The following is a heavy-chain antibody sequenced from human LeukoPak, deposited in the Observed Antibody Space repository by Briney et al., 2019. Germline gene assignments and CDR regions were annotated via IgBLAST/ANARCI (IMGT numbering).Heavy chain of an antibody. CDR1: GYTFTGYY. CDR2: INPNSGGT. J-gene: IGHJ4*02. CDR3: ARDSEKQQLVRYFDY. V-gene: IGHV1-2*02. D-gene: IGHD6-13*01. Sequence: ASVKVSCKASGYTFTGYYMHWVRQAPGQGLEWMGWINPNSGGTNYAQKFQGRVTMTRDTSTSTAYMELRSLRSDDTAVYYCARDSEKQQLVRYFDYWGQGTLVTVSS.